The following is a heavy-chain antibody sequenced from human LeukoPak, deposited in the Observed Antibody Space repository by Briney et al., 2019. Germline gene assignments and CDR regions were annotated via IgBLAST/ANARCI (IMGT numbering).Heavy chain of an antibody. V-gene: IGHV1-46*01. CDR3: ARGRAYDILTGYYIPSFAGNWFDP. CDR1: GYTFTSYY. Sequence: ASVKVSCKASGYTFTSYYMHWVRQAPGQGLEWMGIINPSGGSTSYAQKFQGRVTTTRDTSTSTVYMELSSLRSEDTAVYYCARGRAYDILTGYYIPSFAGNWFDPWGQGTLVTVSS. D-gene: IGHD3-9*01. J-gene: IGHJ5*02. CDR2: INPSGGST.